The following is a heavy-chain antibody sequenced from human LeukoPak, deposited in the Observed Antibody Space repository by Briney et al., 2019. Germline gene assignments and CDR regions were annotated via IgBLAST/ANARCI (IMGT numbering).Heavy chain of an antibody. CDR2: INHSGST. CDR1: GGSISGSSYY. J-gene: IGHJ6*02. Sequence: PSETLSLTCTVSGGSISGSSYYWSWIRQPPGKGLEWIGEINHSGSTNYNPSLKSRVTISVDTSKNQFSLKLSSVTAADTAVYYCARVASRDFWSGYYSYYGMDVWGQGTTVTVSS. V-gene: IGHV4-39*07. D-gene: IGHD3-3*01. CDR3: ARVASRDFWSGYYSYYGMDV.